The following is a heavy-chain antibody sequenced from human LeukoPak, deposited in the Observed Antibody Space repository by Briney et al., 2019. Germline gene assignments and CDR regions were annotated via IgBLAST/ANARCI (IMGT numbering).Heavy chain of an antibody. J-gene: IGHJ3*02. CDR1: GFTFRASW. V-gene: IGHV3-7*01. Sequence: GGSLRLSCAASGFTFRASWMTWVRQAPGKGLEWVATINHDGSERFYVDSVKGRFTISRDNAKNSVYLQLNSLRVEDTAVYYCARDSSGAWFGFDIWGVGTMVTVSS. CDR3: ARDSSGAWFGFDI. CDR2: INHDGSER. D-gene: IGHD3-16*01.